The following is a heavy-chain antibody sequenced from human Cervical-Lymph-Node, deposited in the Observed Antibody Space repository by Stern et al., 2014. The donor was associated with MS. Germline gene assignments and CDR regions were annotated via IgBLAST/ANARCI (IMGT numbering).Heavy chain of an antibody. D-gene: IGHD6-19*01. J-gene: IGHJ4*02. CDR3: ARQLSSEELDY. V-gene: IGHV5-51*01. Sequence: EVQLVESGAEVKKPGESLKISCKGSGYSFTSYWIAWVRQMPGKGLEWMGIISPVDSDASYSPSFQGQVTFSVDKSVGTAYVQWNSLKASDTAMYYCARQLSSEELDYWGQGTLVSVSS. CDR2: ISPVDSDA. CDR1: GYSFTSYW.